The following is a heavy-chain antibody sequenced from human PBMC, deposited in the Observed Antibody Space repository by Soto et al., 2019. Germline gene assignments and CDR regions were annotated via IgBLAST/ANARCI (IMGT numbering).Heavy chain of an antibody. J-gene: IGHJ3*02. CDR3: ASPVGATGYDAFDI. V-gene: IGHV1-69*02. D-gene: IGHD1-26*01. CDR2: IIPILGIA. CDR1: GGTFSSYT. Sequence: QVQLVQSGAEVKKPGSSVKVSCKASGGTFSSYTISWVRQAPGQGLEWMGRIIPILGIANYAQKFQGRVTITAEKSTSTAYMELSSLRSEDTAVYYCASPVGATGYDAFDIWGQGTMVTVSS.